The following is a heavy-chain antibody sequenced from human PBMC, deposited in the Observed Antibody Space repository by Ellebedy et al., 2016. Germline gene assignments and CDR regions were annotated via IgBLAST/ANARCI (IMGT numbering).Heavy chain of an antibody. CDR1: GYTFTSYY. D-gene: IGHD6-19*01. J-gene: IGHJ3*02. Sequence: ASVKVSCKASGYTFTSYYMHWVRQAPGQGLQWMGIINPSGGSTSYAQKLQGRVTMTRDTSTSTVYMELSSLRSEDTAVYYCASEGGTAVAGYDAFDIWGQGTMVTVSS. CDR2: INPSGGST. V-gene: IGHV1-46*04. CDR3: ASEGGTAVAGYDAFDI.